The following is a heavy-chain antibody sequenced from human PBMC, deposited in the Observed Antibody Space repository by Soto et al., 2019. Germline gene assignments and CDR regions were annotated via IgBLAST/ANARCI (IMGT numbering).Heavy chain of an antibody. CDR1: GGSISSYY. CDR2: IYYSGST. Sequence: SETLSLTCTVSGGSISSYYWSWIRQPPGKGLEWIGYIYYSGSTNYNPSLKSRVTISVDTSKNQFSLKLSSVTAADTAVYYCARHSKCSGGSCYPRTHYYYYMDVWGKGTTVTVSS. D-gene: IGHD2-15*01. J-gene: IGHJ6*03. CDR3: ARHSKCSGGSCYPRTHYYYYMDV. V-gene: IGHV4-59*08.